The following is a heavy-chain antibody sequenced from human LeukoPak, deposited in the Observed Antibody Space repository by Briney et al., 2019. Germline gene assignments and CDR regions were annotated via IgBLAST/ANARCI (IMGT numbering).Heavy chain of an antibody. D-gene: IGHD1-1*01. CDR3: AKQFTYNDY. V-gene: IGHV3-23*01. CDR2: ISGSGGTT. Sequence: GGTLRLSCAASGFTFSSYGMSWVRQAPGKGLEWVSGISGSGGTTYYADSVKGRFTISRDNSKNTLYLQMNSLRAEDTAVYYCAKQFTYNDYWGQGTLVTVSS. CDR1: GFTFSSYG. J-gene: IGHJ4*02.